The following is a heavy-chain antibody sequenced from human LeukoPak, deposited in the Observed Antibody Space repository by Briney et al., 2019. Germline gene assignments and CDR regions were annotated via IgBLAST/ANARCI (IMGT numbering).Heavy chain of an antibody. D-gene: IGHD6-13*01. CDR1: GGSIGSYY. Sequence: SETLSLTCTVSGGSIGSYYWSWIRQPAGKGLEWIGRIYTSGSTNYNPSLKSRVTMSVDTSKNQFSLKLSSVTAADTAVYYCARGSQVYSSSQGAFDIWGQGTMVTVSS. CDR3: ARGSQVYSSSQGAFDI. J-gene: IGHJ3*02. CDR2: IYTSGST. V-gene: IGHV4-4*07.